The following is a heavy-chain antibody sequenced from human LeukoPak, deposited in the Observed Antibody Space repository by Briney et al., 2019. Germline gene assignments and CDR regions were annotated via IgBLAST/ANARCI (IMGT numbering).Heavy chain of an antibody. V-gene: IGHV5-51*01. Sequence: GESLKISCKGSGYIFTSYWIGWVRQMPGKGLEWMGIIYPGDSNTKYSPSFQAQVTISADKSISTAYLQWSSLKASDTAMYYCATSYSSSSHFDYWGQGTLVTVSS. CDR1: GYIFTSYW. CDR2: IYPGDSNT. D-gene: IGHD6-6*01. J-gene: IGHJ4*02. CDR3: ATSYSSSSHFDY.